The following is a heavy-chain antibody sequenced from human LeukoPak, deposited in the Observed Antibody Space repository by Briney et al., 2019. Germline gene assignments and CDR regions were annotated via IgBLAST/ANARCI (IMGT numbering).Heavy chain of an antibody. CDR1: GLTFSSYW. V-gene: IGHV3-7*01. Sequence: QTGGSLRLSCAASGLTFSSYWMSWVRQAPGKGLEWVANIKQDGSEKYYVDSVKGRFTISRDNAKNSLYLQMNSLRAEDTAVYYCAREYSSGWGFDYWGQGTLVTVSS. J-gene: IGHJ4*02. CDR2: IKQDGSEK. D-gene: IGHD6-19*01. CDR3: AREYSSGWGFDY.